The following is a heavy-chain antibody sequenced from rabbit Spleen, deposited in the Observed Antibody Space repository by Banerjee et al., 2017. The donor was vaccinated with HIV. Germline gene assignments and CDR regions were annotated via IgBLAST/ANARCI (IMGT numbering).Heavy chain of an antibody. CDR3: ARDTGSSFSSYGMDL. Sequence: QSLEESGGDLVKPGASLTLTCTASGFSLSNNYYMCWVRQAPGKGLEWISCIAGSGSGFTYSATWAKGRFTCSKTSSTTVTLQMTSLTVADTATYFCARDTGSSFSSYGMDLWGPGTLVTVS. CDR2: IAGSGSGFT. V-gene: IGHV1S40*01. D-gene: IGHD8-1*01. CDR1: GFSLSNNYY. J-gene: IGHJ6*01.